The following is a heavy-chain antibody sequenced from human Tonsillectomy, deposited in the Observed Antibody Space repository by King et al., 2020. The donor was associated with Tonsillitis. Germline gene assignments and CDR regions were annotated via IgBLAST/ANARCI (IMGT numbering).Heavy chain of an antibody. V-gene: IGHV4-4*02. CDR1: GCSLNSDYL. CDR3: ASVRRGYIYSWYYFDY. Sequence: PESGPGLVRPSGTLSLTCTVSGCSLNSDYLWSWVRPSPGKGLAWIGEIYHSGTTNYNPSLKSRVTISIDNSKNQFSLHLTSVNAADTVVYYCASVRRGYIYSWYYFDYWGQGTLVTVSP. J-gene: IGHJ4*02. D-gene: IGHD6-13*01. CDR2: IYHSGTT.